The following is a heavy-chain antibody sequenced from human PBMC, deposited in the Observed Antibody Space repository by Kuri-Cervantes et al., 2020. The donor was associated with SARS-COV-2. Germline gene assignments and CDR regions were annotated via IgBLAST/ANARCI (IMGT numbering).Heavy chain of an antibody. CDR3: ARGTGGTASPYYYYGMDV. Sequence: ASVKVSCKVSGYTLTELSMHWVRQAPGKGLEWMGGFDPEDGETIYAQKFQGRVTMTEDTSTDTAYMELSSLRSEDTAVYYCARGTGGTASPYYYYGMDVWGQGNMVNVSS. V-gene: IGHV1-24*01. CDR2: FDPEDGET. CDR1: GYTLTELS. J-gene: IGHJ6*02. D-gene: IGHD1-26*01.